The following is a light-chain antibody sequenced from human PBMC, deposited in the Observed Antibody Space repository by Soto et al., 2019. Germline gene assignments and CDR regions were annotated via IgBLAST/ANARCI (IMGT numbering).Light chain of an antibody. CDR3: QTWDTGIRV. CDR2: LNSDGSH. CDR1: RGHSSYA. Sequence: QLVLTQSPSASASLGASVKLTCTLSRGHSSYAIAWHQQQPEKGPRYLMKLNSDGSHTKGDGIPDRFSGSSSGAERYLTISSLQSEDEADYYCQTWDTGIRVFGGGTKLTVL. J-gene: IGLJ3*02. V-gene: IGLV4-69*01.